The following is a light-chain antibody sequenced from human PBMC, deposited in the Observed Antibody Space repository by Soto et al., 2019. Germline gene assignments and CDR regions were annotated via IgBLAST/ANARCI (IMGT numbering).Light chain of an antibody. J-gene: IGKJ1*01. Sequence: CAIKLTQSPGEGATLSCRASQGVSSSYLAWHQQKAGHAPRLLIYDATMRATGISSWFSGRGSGTDFTLTISLLQSDDSTVYYRQQNSYWPWTFGPGTKVDI. CDR1: QGVSSSY. CDR3: QQNSYWPWT. V-gene: IGKV3D-15*03. CDR2: DAT.